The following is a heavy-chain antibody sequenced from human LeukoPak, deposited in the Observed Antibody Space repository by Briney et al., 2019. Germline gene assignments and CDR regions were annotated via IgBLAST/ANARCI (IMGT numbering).Heavy chain of an antibody. Sequence: GGSLRLSCAASGFTFSDYYMNWIRQAPGKGLEWVSYISSSGTTIYYADSVKGRFTISRDNSKNTLYLQMNSLRAEDTAVYYCAKDSPTTWGMDVWGQGTTVTVSS. D-gene: IGHD4-17*01. CDR1: GFTFSDYY. V-gene: IGHV3-11*01. CDR2: ISSSGTTI. J-gene: IGHJ6*02. CDR3: AKDSPTTWGMDV.